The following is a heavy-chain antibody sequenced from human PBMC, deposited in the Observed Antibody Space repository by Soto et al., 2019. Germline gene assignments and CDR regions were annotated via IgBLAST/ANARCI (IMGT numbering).Heavy chain of an antibody. CDR3: ARGYSGYGVYGMDV. D-gene: IGHD5-12*01. V-gene: IGHV4-59*01. CDR1: GGSISSYY. Sequence: SETLSLTCTVSGGSISSYYWSWIRQPPGKGLEWIGYIYYSGSTNYNPSLKSRVTISVDTSKNQFSLKLSSVTAADTAVYYCARGYSGYGVYGMDVWGQGTTVTVSS. J-gene: IGHJ6*02. CDR2: IYYSGST.